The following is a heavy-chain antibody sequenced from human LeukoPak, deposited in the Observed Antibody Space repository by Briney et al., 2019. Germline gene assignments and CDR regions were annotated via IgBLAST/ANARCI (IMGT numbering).Heavy chain of an antibody. V-gene: IGHV1-2*02. J-gene: IGHJ4*02. CDR1: GVTFTVYY. CDR2: INPNSGGT. CDR3: GRAHHPIYDFWSGYNRYFDY. Sequence: ASVKVSCKASGVTFTVYYIHGVRQAPGQGLEWMGWINPNSGGTNYAQKFQGRVTMTRDTSISTAYMELSRLRSDDTAVYYCGRAHHPIYDFWSGYNRYFDYWGQGTLVTVSS. D-gene: IGHD3-3*01.